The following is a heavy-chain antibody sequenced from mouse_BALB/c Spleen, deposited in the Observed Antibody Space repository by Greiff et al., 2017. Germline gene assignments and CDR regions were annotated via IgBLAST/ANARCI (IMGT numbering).Heavy chain of an antibody. CDR3: TRDKREDVYYYGPFAY. Sequence: EVKLVESGGGLVKPGGSLKLSCAASGFTFSSYTMSWVRQTPEKRLEWVATISSGGSYTYYPDSVKGRFTISRDNAKNTLYLQMSSLKSEDTAMYYCTRDKREDVYYYGPFAYWGQGTLVTVSA. J-gene: IGHJ3*01. D-gene: IGHD1-1*01. CDR1: GFTFSSYT. V-gene: IGHV5-6-4*01. CDR2: ISSGGSYT.